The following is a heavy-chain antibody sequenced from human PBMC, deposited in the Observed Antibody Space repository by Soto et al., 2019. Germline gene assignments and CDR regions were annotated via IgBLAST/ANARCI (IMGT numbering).Heavy chain of an antibody. D-gene: IGHD3-3*01. CDR3: AGSGYHYYYGMDV. J-gene: IGHJ6*02. V-gene: IGHV4-59*01. CDR1: GGSISSYY. Sequence: ETLSLTCTVSGGSISSYYWSWIRQPPGKGLEWIGYIYYSGSTNYNPSLKSRVTISVDTSKNQFSLKLSSVTAADTAVYYCAGSGYHYYYGMDVWGQGTTVTVSS. CDR2: IYYSGST.